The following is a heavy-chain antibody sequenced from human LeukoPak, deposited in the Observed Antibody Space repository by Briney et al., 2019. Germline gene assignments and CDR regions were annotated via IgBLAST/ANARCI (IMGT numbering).Heavy chain of an antibody. Sequence: GGSLRLSCAASGFIFSSYWMSWVREAPGKGLEWVANIKEDGSLKYYVDSVKGRFTISRDNAKNSVYLEMNSLRVEDTAVYFCVRDESWGQGTLVTVSS. J-gene: IGHJ4*02. CDR1: GFIFSSYW. CDR3: VRDES. CDR2: IKEDGSLK. V-gene: IGHV3-7*04.